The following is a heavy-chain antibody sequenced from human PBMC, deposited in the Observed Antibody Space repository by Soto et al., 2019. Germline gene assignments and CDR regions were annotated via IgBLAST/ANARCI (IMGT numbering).Heavy chain of an antibody. V-gene: IGHV3-30-3*01. Sequence: QVQLVESGGGVVQPGRSLRLSCAASGFTFSSYAMHWVRQAPGKGLEWVAVISYDGSNKYYADSVKGRFTISRDNSKNTLYLQMNSLRAEDTAVYYCARDDGSYYLWGNYFDYWGQGTLVTVSS. CDR3: ARDDGSYYLWGNYFDY. D-gene: IGHD1-26*01. J-gene: IGHJ4*02. CDR1: GFTFSSYA. CDR2: ISYDGSNK.